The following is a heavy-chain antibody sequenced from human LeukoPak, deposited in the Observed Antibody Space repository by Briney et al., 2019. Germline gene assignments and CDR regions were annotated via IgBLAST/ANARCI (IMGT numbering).Heavy chain of an antibody. D-gene: IGHD3-3*01. CDR1: GYTFTGYY. V-gene: IGHV1-2*02. CDR2: INPNSGGT. J-gene: IGHJ6*02. CDR3: ARDPPSNDSDYDFWSGYRTYGMDV. Sequence: GASVTVSCKASGYTFTGYYMHWVRQAPGQGLEWMGWINPNSGGTNYAQKFQGRVTMTRDTSISTAYMELSRLRSDDTAVYYCARDPPSNDSDYDFWSGYRTYGMDVWGQGTTVTVSS.